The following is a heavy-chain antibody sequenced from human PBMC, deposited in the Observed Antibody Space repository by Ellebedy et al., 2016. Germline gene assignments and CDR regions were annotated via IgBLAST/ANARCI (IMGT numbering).Heavy chain of an antibody. J-gene: IGHJ6*03. D-gene: IGHD6-19*01. Sequence: ASVKVSXXASGYTFTSYYMHWVRQAPGQGLEWMGIINPSGGSTSYAQKFQGRVTMTRDTSTSTVYMELSSLRSEDTAVYYCARDAHDQWLVRYYYYYYYYMDVWGQGTTVTVSS. CDR2: INPSGGST. CDR1: GYTFTSYY. CDR3: ARDAHDQWLVRYYYYYYYYMDV. V-gene: IGHV1-46*01.